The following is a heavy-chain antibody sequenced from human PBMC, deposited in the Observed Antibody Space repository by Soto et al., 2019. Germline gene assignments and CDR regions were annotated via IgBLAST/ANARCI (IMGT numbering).Heavy chain of an antibody. D-gene: IGHD1-1*01. CDR2: MSGDGKTI. CDR1: GFTFSNYF. Sequence: HPGGSLRLSGATSGFTFSNYFMHWVRQVPGEGLVWVSRMSGDGKTISYADSVKGRFTISRDNAKNTLYLQMNSLRVEDTAVYYCARTYVPGIAGFDPWGQGTLVTVSS. CDR3: ARTYVPGIAGFDP. V-gene: IGHV3-74*01. J-gene: IGHJ5*02.